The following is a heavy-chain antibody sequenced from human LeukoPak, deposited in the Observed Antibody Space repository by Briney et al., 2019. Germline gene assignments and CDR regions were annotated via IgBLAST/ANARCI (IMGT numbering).Heavy chain of an antibody. Sequence: ASVKVSCKASGYTFTSYGISWVRQAPGQGLEWMGWISAYNGNTDYAQKLQGRVTMTTDTSTSTAYTELRSLRSDDTAVYYCARTTAAGILKGFDYWGQGTLVTVSS. CDR2: ISAYNGNT. D-gene: IGHD6-13*01. CDR1: GYTFTSYG. J-gene: IGHJ4*02. V-gene: IGHV1-18*01. CDR3: ARTTAAGILKGFDY.